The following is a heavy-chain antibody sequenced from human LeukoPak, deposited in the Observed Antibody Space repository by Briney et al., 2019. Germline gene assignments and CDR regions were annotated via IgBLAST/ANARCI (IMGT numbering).Heavy chain of an antibody. Sequence: PGGALRLSCAASGCTFSSYWRHWLRQPPCKGLVWVSRISGDGTTTYADSVKGRFTIFRDNAKNTLFLQMNSLRAEDTAVYYCARRTPELGKSYDYWGQGPLVTVSS. J-gene: IGHJ4*02. CDR1: GCTFSSYW. CDR2: ISGDGTT. V-gene: IGHV3-74*01. D-gene: IGHD7-27*01. CDR3: ARRTPELGKSYDY.